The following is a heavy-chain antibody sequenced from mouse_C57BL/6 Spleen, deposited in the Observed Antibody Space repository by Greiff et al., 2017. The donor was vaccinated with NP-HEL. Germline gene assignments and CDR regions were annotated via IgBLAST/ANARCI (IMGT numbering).Heavy chain of an antibody. CDR1: GFTFSSYA. Sequence: DAMLVESGGGLVKPGGSLKLSCAASGFTFSSYAMSWVRQTPEKRLEWVATISDGGSYTYYPDNVKGRFTISRDNAKNNLYLQMSHLKSEDTAMYYCAREEGYDGYPFAYWGQGTLVTVSA. J-gene: IGHJ3*01. CDR3: AREEGYDGYPFAY. CDR2: ISDGGSYT. D-gene: IGHD2-3*01. V-gene: IGHV5-4*03.